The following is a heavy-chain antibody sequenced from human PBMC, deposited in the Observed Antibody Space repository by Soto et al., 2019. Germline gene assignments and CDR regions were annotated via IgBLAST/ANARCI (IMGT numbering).Heavy chain of an antibody. J-gene: IGHJ4*02. Sequence: QVQLVESGGGVVQPGRSLRLSCAASGFTFSSYAMHWVRQAPGKGLEWVAVISYDGSNKYYADSVKGRFTISRDNSKNTLYLQMNSLRAEDTAVYYCARTRFNRENWDPPAYWGQGTLVTVSS. CDR2: ISYDGSNK. D-gene: IGHD7-27*01. V-gene: IGHV3-30-3*01. CDR3: ARTRFNRENWDPPAY. CDR1: GFTFSSYA.